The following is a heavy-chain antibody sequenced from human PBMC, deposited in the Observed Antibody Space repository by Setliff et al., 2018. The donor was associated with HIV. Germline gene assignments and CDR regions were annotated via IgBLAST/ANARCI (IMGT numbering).Heavy chain of an antibody. J-gene: IGHJ3*02. D-gene: IGHD5-12*01. Sequence: SETLSLTCAVSGYSVSSGYYWGWIRQPPGKGLEWIASIYYSGSTYYAPSLKSRVTISVDTSKNQFSLKLASVTAADTAVYFCARVVPREVAPGGFDIWGQGTMVTVSS. CDR1: GYSVSSGYY. V-gene: IGHV4-38-2*01. CDR2: IYYSGST. CDR3: ARVVPREVAPGGFDI.